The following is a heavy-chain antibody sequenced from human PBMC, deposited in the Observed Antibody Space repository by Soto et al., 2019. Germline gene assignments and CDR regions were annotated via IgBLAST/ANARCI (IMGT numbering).Heavy chain of an antibody. D-gene: IGHD2-15*01. V-gene: IGHV4-31*03. Sequence: PSETLSLTCTVSGGPISSGGYYWSWIRQHPGKGLEWIGYIYYSGSTYYNPSLKSRVTISVDTSKNQFSLKLSSVTAADTAVYYCARGVLGYCSGGSCTGMDVWGQGTTVTVSS. CDR1: GGPISSGGYY. CDR3: ARGVLGYCSGGSCTGMDV. J-gene: IGHJ6*02. CDR2: IYYSGST.